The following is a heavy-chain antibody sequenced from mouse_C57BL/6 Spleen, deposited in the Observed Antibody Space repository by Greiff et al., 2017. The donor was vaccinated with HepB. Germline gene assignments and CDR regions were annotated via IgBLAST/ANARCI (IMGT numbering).Heavy chain of an antibody. D-gene: IGHD1-1*01. CDR3: AAPSHYYGSSYLDY. CDR1: GYTFTSYW. CDR2: IYPGSGST. J-gene: IGHJ2*01. V-gene: IGHV1-55*01. Sequence: QVQLQQPGAELVKPGASVKMSCKASGYTFTSYWLTWVKQRPGQGLEWIGDIYPGSGSTNYNEKFKSKATLTVDTSSSTAYMQLSSLTSEDSAVYYCAAPSHYYGSSYLDYWGQGTTLTVSS.